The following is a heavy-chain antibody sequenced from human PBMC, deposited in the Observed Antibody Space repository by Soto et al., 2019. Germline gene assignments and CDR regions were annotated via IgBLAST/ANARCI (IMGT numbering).Heavy chain of an antibody. V-gene: IGHV4-59*01. CDR1: GGSISSYY. J-gene: IGHJ6*02. CDR3: ARVVGLDNTSSFYYYYGMDV. Sequence: SETLSLTCTVSGGSISSYYWSWIRQPPGKGLEWIGYIYYSGSTNYNPSLKSRVTISVDTSKNQFSLKLSSVTAADTAVYYCARVVGLDNTSSFYYYYGMDVWGQGTTVTVSS. D-gene: IGHD6-19*01. CDR2: IYYSGST.